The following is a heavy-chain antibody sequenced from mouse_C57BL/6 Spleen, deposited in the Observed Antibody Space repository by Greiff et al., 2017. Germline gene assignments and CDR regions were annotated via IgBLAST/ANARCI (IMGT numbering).Heavy chain of an antibody. CDR3: ARESWDGYYFDY. V-gene: IGHV1-18*01. D-gene: IGHD4-1*01. Sequence: EVQLQQSGPELVKPGASVKIPCKASGYTFTDYNMDWVKQSHGKSLEWIGDINPNNGGTIYNQKFKGKATLTVDKSSSTAYMELRSLTSEDTAVYYCARESWDGYYFDYWGQGTTLTVSS. J-gene: IGHJ2*01. CDR1: GYTFTDYN. CDR2: INPNNGGT.